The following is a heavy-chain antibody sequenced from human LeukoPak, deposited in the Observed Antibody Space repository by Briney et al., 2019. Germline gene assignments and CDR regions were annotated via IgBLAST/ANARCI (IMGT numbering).Heavy chain of an antibody. V-gene: IGHV3-7*01. D-gene: IGHD3-10*01. J-gene: IGHJ4*02. CDR2: IKQEGSDK. CDR3: ATHPGDSWFGYLQL. Sequence: GGSLRLSCAASGFTFSRYWMSWVRQAPGKGLEWVAHIKQEGSDKYYVDSVEGRFTVSRDNAKNSLYLQMNSLRAEDTAVYYCATHPGDSWFGYLQLWGQGTLVTVSS. CDR1: GFTFSRYW.